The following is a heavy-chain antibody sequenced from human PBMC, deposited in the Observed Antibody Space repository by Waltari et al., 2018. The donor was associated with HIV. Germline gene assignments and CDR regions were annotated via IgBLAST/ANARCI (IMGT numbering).Heavy chain of an antibody. CDR2: IRSKSDGGTT. CDR1: GINFKTAW. CDR3: TTFEMGSTRNY. J-gene: IGHJ4*02. Sequence: DVQLVESGGGLVKPGGSLRLSCAVSGINFKTAWLSWVRQGPGKGPQWLGHIRSKSDGGTTDYAAPVRGRFTISTDDLNNTMSLEMKSLKVEDTGVYYCTTFEMGSTRNYWGQGTLVTVSS. V-gene: IGHV3-15*01. D-gene: IGHD1-26*01.